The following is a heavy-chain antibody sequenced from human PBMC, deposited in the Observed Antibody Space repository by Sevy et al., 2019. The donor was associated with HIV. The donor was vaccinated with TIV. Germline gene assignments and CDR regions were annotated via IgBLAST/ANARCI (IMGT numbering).Heavy chain of an antibody. CDR2: ISGSGGST. CDR1: GFTFSSYA. Sequence: GGSLRLSCAASGFTFSSYAMSWVRQAPGKGLEWVSAISGSGGSTYYADSVKGRFTIARENSKNTLYLQMNSLRAEDTAVYYCAKDGGIAAAGGGYYYGMDVWGQGTTVTVSS. CDR3: AKDGGIAAAGGGYYYGMDV. V-gene: IGHV3-23*01. D-gene: IGHD6-13*01. J-gene: IGHJ6*02.